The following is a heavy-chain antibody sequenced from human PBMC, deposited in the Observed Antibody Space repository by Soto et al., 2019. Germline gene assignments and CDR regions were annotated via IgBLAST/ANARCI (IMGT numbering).Heavy chain of an antibody. CDR3: AKVWGIAGFDY. J-gene: IGHJ4*02. CDR2: ISGSGGTI. CDR1: GFTFSNHA. D-gene: IGHD3-16*01. Sequence: VGSLRLSCVGSGFTFSNHAMTWVRQAPGKGLEWVSDISGSGGTIHYADSVKGRFTISRDNSKNTLYLQMNSLKAEDTAVYYCAKVWGIAGFDYWGQGTLVTVSS. V-gene: IGHV3-23*01.